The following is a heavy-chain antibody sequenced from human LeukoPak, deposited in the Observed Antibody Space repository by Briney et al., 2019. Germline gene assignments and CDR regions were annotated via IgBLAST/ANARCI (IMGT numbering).Heavy chain of an antibody. D-gene: IGHD6-19*01. CDR2: IIPIFGTA. J-gene: IGHJ1*01. CDR1: GRTFSNYA. Sequence: SVKVSCKASGRTFSNYAISWVRQAPGQGLEWMGAIIPIFGTANYAQKFQGRVTITADESTSTAYMELSSLRSEDTAVYYCERILSSSWYEYFHHWRQGTLVTVSS. V-gene: IGHV1-69*01. CDR3: ERILSSSWYEYFHH.